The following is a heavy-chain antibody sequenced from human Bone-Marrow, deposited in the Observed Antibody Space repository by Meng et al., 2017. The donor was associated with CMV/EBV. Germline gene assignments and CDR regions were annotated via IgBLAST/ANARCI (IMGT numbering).Heavy chain of an antibody. Sequence: SSTCAGYGGSRSGHSWSWIRLPPGRGLEWIGEINHSGSTNYNTSLKSRVTISRDMSKNQFSLRLRSVTAADTAIYYCARGRSRWSIWGQGTMVTVSS. CDR3: ARGRSRWSI. V-gene: IGHV4-34*01. CDR1: GGSRSGHS. CDR2: INHSGST. J-gene: IGHJ3*02. D-gene: IGHD6-13*01.